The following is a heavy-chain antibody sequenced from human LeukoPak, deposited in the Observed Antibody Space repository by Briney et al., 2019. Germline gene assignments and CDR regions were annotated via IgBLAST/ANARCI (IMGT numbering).Heavy chain of an antibody. CDR3: ARGRYYYDSSGSTIARDFDY. Sequence: PSETLSLTCTVSGGSISSYYWSWVRQPPGKGLEWVGYIYYSGSTNYNHSLKRRVTISVDTSKNQFSLKLSSVTAADTAVYYCARGRYYYDSSGSTIARDFDYWGQGTLVTVSS. D-gene: IGHD3-22*01. CDR2: IYYSGST. V-gene: IGHV4-59*08. J-gene: IGHJ4*02. CDR1: GGSISSYY.